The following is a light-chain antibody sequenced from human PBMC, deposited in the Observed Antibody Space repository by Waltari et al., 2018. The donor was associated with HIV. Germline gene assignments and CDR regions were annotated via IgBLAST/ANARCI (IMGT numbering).Light chain of an antibody. J-gene: IGLJ2*01. CDR2: GNT. V-gene: IGLV1-40*01. CDR3: QSLRV. CDR1: SSNIGAGYD. Sequence: QSVLTQPPSVSGAPGQRVTIPCTGSSSNIGAGYDVHWYQQLPGTAPKLLTYGNTNRPSGVPDRFSGSKSGTSASLAITGLQAEDEADYYCQSLRVFGGGTKLTVL.